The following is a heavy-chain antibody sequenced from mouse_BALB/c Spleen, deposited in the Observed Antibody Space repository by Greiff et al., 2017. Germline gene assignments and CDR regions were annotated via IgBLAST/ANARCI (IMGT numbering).Heavy chain of an antibody. CDR1: GFAFSSYD. D-gene: IGHD3-2*01. CDR3: ARHRGTARAPYYFDY. J-gene: IGHJ2*01. Sequence: EVKVVESGGGLVKPGGSLKLSCAASGFAFSSYDMSWVRQTPEKRLEWVAYISSGGGSTYYPDTVKGRFTISRDNAKNTLYLQMSSLKSEDTAMYYCARHRGTARAPYYFDYWGQGTTLTVSS. CDR2: ISSGGGST. V-gene: IGHV5-12-1*01.